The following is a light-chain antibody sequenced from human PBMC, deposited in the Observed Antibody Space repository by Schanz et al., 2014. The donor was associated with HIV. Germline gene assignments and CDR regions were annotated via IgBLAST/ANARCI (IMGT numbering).Light chain of an antibody. CDR2: SAS. CDR3: QQYNSFSST. V-gene: IGKV1-5*03. J-gene: IGKJ2*01. CDR1: QSIGNS. Sequence: DIQMTQSPSTLSASVGDRVTITCRASQSIGNSLAWFQVKPGLAPKLLIYSASGLQTGVPSTFSGSGSGTEFTLTITSLQPDDFATYFCQQYNSFSSTFGQGTKLEIK.